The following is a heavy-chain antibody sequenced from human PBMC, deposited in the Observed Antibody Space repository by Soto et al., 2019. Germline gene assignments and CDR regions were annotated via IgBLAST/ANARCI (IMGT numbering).Heavy chain of an antibody. V-gene: IGHV3-30-3*01. D-gene: IGHD3-10*01. CDR1: GFTFSSYS. J-gene: IGHJ4*02. CDR2: MSYDGTTE. CDR3: ARVSNPRRVLLPYFAF. Sequence: QVQLVESGGGVVQPGRSLRLSCAASGFTFSSYSLHWVRQAPGKGLEWVAVMSYDGTTEHYADSVKGRFTISRDSSKNTLDLQINSLRLDDRAVYFCARVSNPRRVLLPYFAFCGQGTLVTVSS.